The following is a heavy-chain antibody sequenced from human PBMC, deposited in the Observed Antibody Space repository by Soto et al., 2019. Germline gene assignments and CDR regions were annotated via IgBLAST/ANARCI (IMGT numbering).Heavy chain of an antibody. D-gene: IGHD6-19*01. J-gene: IGHJ6*02. CDR1: GFTFSSYA. Sequence: PGGSLRLSCAASGFTFSSYAMHWVRQAPGKGLEWVAVISYDGSNKYYADSVKGRFTISRDNSKNTLYLQMNSLRAEDTAVYYCARDGNVQGIAVAGPRFHYYYYYGMDVWGQGTTVTVSS. CDR2: ISYDGSNK. V-gene: IGHV3-30-3*01. CDR3: ARDGNVQGIAVAGPRFHYYYYYGMDV.